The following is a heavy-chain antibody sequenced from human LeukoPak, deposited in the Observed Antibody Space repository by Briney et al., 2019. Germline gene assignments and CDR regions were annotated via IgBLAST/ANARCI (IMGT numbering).Heavy chain of an antibody. CDR1: GYTFTSYG. V-gene: IGHV1-18*01. CDR2: ISAYNGNT. Sequence: ASVKVSCKASGYTFTSYGISWVRQAPGQGLEWMGWISAYNGNTNYAQKLQGRVTMTRNTSISTAYMELSSLRSEDTAVYYCARGAGSGDSNYEVDYWGQGTLVTVSS. CDR3: ARGAGSGDSNYEVDY. D-gene: IGHD4-11*01. J-gene: IGHJ4*02.